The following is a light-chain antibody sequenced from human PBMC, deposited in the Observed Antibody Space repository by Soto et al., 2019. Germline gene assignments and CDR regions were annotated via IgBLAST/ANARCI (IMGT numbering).Light chain of an antibody. Sequence: QSALTQPASVSGSPGQSITISCTGTSSDFGGFNHVSWYQHHPGKAPKLIIYEVTYRPSGVSNRFSGSKSGYTASLTISGLQAEDEADYYCCAFTSAGTWVFGGGTKVTVL. CDR2: EVT. CDR3: CAFTSAGTWV. J-gene: IGLJ3*02. V-gene: IGLV2-14*01. CDR1: SSDFGGFNH.